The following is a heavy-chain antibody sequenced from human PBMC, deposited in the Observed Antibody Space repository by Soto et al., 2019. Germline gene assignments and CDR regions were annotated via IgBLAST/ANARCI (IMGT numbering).Heavy chain of an antibody. CDR2: IYYSGST. CDR3: ARGDTYYYDSSEHFFEY. V-gene: IGHV4-30-4*01. CDR1: GFSIIIGYYY. D-gene: IGHD3-22*01. Sequence: KPSSTXSLTCTFSGFSIIIGYYYWSWIRQPPGNGLEWIGYIYYSGSTYYNPSLKSRFTISVDTSKNQFSLKLSSVTAADTDVYYCARGDTYYYDSSEHFFEYWGQGTLVTVSS. J-gene: IGHJ4*02.